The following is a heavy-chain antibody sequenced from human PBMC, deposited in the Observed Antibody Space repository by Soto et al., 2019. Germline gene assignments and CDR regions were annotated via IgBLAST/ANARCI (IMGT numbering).Heavy chain of an antibody. CDR3: ARSQSGDYEGCGY. V-gene: IGHV1-18*01. CDR2: ISASNGNT. D-gene: IGHD2-21*02. CDR1: GYTFTNYG. J-gene: IGHJ4*02. Sequence: QVQLVRSGAEVKKPGASVKVSCKASGYTFTNYGINWVRQAPGQGLEWVGWISASNGNTNYAQRVQGRVTMTTDTSTSTAYMELRSLRSDDTAVYYCARSQSGDYEGCGYWGQGTLVTVSS.